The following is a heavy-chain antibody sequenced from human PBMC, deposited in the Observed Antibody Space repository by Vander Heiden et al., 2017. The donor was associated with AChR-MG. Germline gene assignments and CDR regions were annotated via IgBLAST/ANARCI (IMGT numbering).Heavy chain of an antibody. V-gene: IGHV3-23*01. Sequence: EVQLLESGGGLVQPGGSLRLSCAASGFTFSSYAMSWVRQAPGKGLEWVSAISGSGGSTYYADSVKGRFTISRDNSKNTLYLQMNSLRAEDTAVYYCAKRPYPLEGSSSWPYWYFDLWGRGTLVTVSS. CDR2: ISGSGGST. J-gene: IGHJ2*01. CDR1: GFTFSSYA. CDR3: AKRPYPLEGSSSWPYWYFDL. D-gene: IGHD6-13*01.